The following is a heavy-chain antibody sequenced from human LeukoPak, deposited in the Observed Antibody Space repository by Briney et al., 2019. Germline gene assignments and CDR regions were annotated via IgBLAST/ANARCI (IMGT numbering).Heavy chain of an antibody. J-gene: IGHJ5*01. CDR2: INSDGYSI. V-gene: IGHV3-74*03. Sequence: PGGSLRLSCAASEFTFSGYWMHWVRQAPGKGLVWVSRINSDGYSITYADSVKGRFTISRGNAKNTLYLQMNSLIAEDTAVYFCTRAGYSSGFDSWGQGTLVTVSS. CDR3: TRAGYSSGFDS. CDR1: EFTFSGYW. D-gene: IGHD6-19*01.